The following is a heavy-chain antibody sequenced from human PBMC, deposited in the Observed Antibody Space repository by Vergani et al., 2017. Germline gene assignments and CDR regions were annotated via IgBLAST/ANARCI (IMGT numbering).Heavy chain of an antibody. V-gene: IGHV1-69*02. CDR1: GGTFSSYT. CDR3: ARSGYSSSSPRPLDY. J-gene: IGHJ4*02. Sequence: QVQLVHSGAEVKKPGSSVKVSCKASGGTFSSYTISWVRQAPGQGLEWMGRIIPILGIANYAQKFQGRVTITADKSTSTAYMELSSLRSEDTAVYYCARSGYSSSSPRPLDYWGQGTLVTVSS. CDR2: IIPILGIA. D-gene: IGHD6-6*01.